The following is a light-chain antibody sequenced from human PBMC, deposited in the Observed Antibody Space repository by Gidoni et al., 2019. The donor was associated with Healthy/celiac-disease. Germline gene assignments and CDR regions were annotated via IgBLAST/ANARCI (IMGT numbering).Light chain of an antibody. CDR2: GAS. Sequence: EIVMTQSPATLSVSPGARATLSCRASQSVSSNLAWYQQKPGQAPRLLIYGASTRATGIPARFSGSGSGTEFTLNISSLQSEDFAVYYCQQYNNWPRTFXXXTKVEIK. CDR1: QSVSSN. CDR3: QQYNNWPRT. V-gene: IGKV3-15*01. J-gene: IGKJ1*01.